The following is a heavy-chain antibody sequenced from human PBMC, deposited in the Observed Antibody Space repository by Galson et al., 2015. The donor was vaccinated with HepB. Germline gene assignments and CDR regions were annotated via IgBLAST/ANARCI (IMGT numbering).Heavy chain of an antibody. CDR2: ISAYNGNT. Sequence: SVKVSCKASGYTFTSYGISWVRQAPGQGLEWMGWISAYNGNTNYAQKLQGRVTMTTDTSTSTAYMELRSLRSDDTAVYYCARVNWNYAYYYYYYGMDVWGQGTTVTVSS. D-gene: IGHD1-7*01. J-gene: IGHJ6*02. CDR1: GYTFTSYG. V-gene: IGHV1-18*04. CDR3: ARVNWNYAYYYYYYGMDV.